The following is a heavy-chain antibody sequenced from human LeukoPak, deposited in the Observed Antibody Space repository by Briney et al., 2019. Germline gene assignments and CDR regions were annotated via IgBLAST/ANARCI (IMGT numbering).Heavy chain of an antibody. J-gene: IGHJ4*02. CDR2: IRYDGSNK. V-gene: IGHV3-30*02. Sequence: GGSLRLSCAASGFTFSNYAVSWVRQAPGKGLEWVAFIRYDGSNKYYADSVKGRFTISRDNSKNTLYLQMNSLRAEDTAVYYCAKSVSIAAAGTDYWGQGTLVTVSS. CDR3: AKSVSIAAAGTDY. D-gene: IGHD6-13*01. CDR1: GFTFSNYA.